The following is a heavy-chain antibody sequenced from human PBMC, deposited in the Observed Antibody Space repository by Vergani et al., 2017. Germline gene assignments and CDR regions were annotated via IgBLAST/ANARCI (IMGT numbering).Heavy chain of an antibody. CDR1: GGSFSGYY. V-gene: IGHV4-34*01. CDR3: ARVSLPGGALYY. Sequence: QVQLQQWGAGLLKPSETLSLTCAVYGGSFSGYYWSWIRQPPGKGLEWSWEINHSGSTNYNPSPKSRVTISVDTSKNQFSLKLSSVTAADTAVYYCARVSLPGGALYYWGQGTLVTVSS. CDR2: INHSGST. D-gene: IGHD1-1*01. J-gene: IGHJ4*02.